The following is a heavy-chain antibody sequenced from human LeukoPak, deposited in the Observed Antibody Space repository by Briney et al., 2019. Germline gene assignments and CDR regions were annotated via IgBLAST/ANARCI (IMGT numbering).Heavy chain of an antibody. V-gene: IGHV4-4*07. D-gene: IGHD3-10*01. CDR2: LHTSGNI. Sequence: SETLSLTCTVSGGSIRGYYWSWIRQSAGKGLEWIGRLHTSGNINHNHSLKSRVTMSVDTSKNQLSLKLTSVTAADTAMYYCVRDETSGSGAFEYWGQGTLVTVSS. J-gene: IGHJ4*02. CDR3: VRDETSGSGAFEY. CDR1: GGSIRGYY.